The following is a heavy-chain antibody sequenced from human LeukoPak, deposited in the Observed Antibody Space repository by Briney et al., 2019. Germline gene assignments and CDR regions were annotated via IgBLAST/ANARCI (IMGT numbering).Heavy chain of an antibody. Sequence: SVKVSCKVSGGSFSSYATSGVRAAPEQGLEWMGGIIPIFGTANYAQKFQGRVTITADESTSTAYMELSSLRSEDTAVYYCAIGGGWYYFDYWGQGTLVTVSS. J-gene: IGHJ4*02. CDR1: GGSFSSYA. CDR3: AIGGGWYYFDY. D-gene: IGHD6-19*01. V-gene: IGHV1-69*01. CDR2: IIPIFGTA.